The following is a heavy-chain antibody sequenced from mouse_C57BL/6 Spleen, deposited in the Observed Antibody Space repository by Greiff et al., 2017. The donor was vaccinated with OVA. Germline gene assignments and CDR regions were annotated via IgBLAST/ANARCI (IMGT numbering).Heavy chain of an antibody. CDR3: ESGKPHYYAMDY. Sequence: EVQLLQSGPELVKPGASVKITCKASGYTFTDYNMDWVQQSHGTSLEWIGDINPNNGSTIYHQKFKGNATLTVAKSSSTAYMYLRRLTSEDTAVYVYESGKPHYYAMDYWGQGTSVTVSS. J-gene: IGHJ4*01. CDR1: GYTFTDYN. CDR2: INPNNGST. V-gene: IGHV1-18*01.